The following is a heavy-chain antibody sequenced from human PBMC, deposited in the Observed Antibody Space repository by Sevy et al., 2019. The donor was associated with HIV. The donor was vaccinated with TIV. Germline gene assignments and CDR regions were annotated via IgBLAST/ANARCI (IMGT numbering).Heavy chain of an antibody. CDR2: IKPSGGST. J-gene: IGHJ3*02. CDR3: ARAIAAAGMGAFDI. D-gene: IGHD6-13*01. V-gene: IGHV1-46*01. Sequence: ASVKVSCKASGYTFTSYYMHWVRQAPGQGLEWMGIIKPSGGSTSCAQKFQGRVTMTRDTSTSTVCMELSSLRSEDTAVYYCARAIAAAGMGAFDIWGQGTMVTVSS. CDR1: GYTFTSYY.